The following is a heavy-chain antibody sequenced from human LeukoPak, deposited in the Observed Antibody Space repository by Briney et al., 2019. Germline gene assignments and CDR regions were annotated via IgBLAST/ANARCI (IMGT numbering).Heavy chain of an antibody. CDR3: ARHVAVAGTEAIDY. J-gene: IGHJ4*02. Sequence: SETLSLTCTVSGGSISSYYWSWIRQPPGKGLEWIGYIYYSGSTNYNPSLKSRVTISVDTSKNQFSLKLSSVTAADTAVYYCARHVAVAGTEAIDYWGQGTLVTVSS. CDR1: GGSISSYY. V-gene: IGHV4-59*08. CDR2: IYYSGST. D-gene: IGHD6-19*01.